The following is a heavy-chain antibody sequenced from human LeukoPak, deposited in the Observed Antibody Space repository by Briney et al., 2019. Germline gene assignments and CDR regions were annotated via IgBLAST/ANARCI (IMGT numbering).Heavy chain of an antibody. CDR1: GFTFSNYW. Sequence: GSLRLSCAASGFTFSNYWMHWVRQSPGKGLEWIGNIYSGGSTYYTPSLKSRVTISVDTSKNQFSLKLSSVTAADTAIYFCARHSRSGSGGYENAFDIWGQGTMVTVSS. D-gene: IGHD5-12*01. CDR3: ARHSRSGSGGYENAFDI. V-gene: IGHV4-59*04. J-gene: IGHJ3*02. CDR2: IYSGGST.